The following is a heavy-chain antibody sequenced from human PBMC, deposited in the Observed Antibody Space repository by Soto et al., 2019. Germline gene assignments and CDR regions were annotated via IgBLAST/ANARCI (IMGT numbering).Heavy chain of an antibody. Sequence: ASETLSLTCTASGGSFSSYYWSWIRQPPGKGLEWFGDIYYSGSTNYNPSLKSGVTISVDTSTNQCSLKQSTVTAADTAVYYCARGDRSGYYNKPQNWFDPWGQGTLVTVSS. D-gene: IGHD3-22*01. V-gene: IGHV4-59*01. CDR2: IYYSGST. J-gene: IGHJ5*02. CDR1: GGSFSSYY. CDR3: ARGDRSGYYNKPQNWFDP.